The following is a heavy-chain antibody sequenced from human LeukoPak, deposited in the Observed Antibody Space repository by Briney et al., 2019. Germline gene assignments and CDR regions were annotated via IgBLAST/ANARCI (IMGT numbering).Heavy chain of an antibody. Sequence: SETLSLTCTVSGGSISSYYWSWIRQPPGKGLEWIGYIYYSGSTNCNPSLKSRVTISVDTSKNQFSLKLNSVTAADTAVYYCARQWAVAGYYFDYWGQGTLVTVSS. CDR1: GGSISSYY. D-gene: IGHD6-19*01. CDR3: ARQWAVAGYYFDY. J-gene: IGHJ4*02. CDR2: IYYSGST. V-gene: IGHV4-59*08.